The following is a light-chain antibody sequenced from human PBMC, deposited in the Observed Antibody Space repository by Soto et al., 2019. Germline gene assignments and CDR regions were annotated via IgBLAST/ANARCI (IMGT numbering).Light chain of an antibody. CDR3: QVWDSSNDHKV. V-gene: IGLV3-21*04. CDR1: NIRSKS. J-gene: IGLJ1*01. Sequence: SYELTQPPSVSAAPGKTDRITCGGNNIRSKSVHWYQQKPGQAPVLFIYYDSNRPSGIPERFSGSNSGNTATLTISRVEAGDEADYYCQVWDSSNDHKVFGTGTKLTVL. CDR2: YDS.